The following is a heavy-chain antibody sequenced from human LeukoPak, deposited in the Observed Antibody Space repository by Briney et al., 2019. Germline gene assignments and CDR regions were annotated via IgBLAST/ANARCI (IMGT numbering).Heavy chain of an antibody. J-gene: IGHJ4*02. CDR1: GFTLSNYA. V-gene: IGHV3-23*01. D-gene: IGHD6-13*01. CDR3: ARDSAGNDY. CDR2: ISSRGDST. Sequence: PGGSLRLSCAASGFTLSNYAMSWVRQAPGRGPEWVSTISSRGDSTYDADSVKGRFTISRDNSKNSLYLQMNSLRAEDTAMYYCARDSAGNDYWGQGTLVTVSS.